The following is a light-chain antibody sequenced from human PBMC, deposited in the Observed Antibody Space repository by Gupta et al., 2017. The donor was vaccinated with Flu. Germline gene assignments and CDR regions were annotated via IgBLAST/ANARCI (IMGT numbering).Light chain of an antibody. Sequence: QSVLTQPPSVSGAPGQRVTISCTGRGSNIGAGYDVHWYQQLPGTAPKLLIYGDNNRPSGVPDRFSASKSGTSASLAITGLQAEDEADFYCQSYDSSLSGSRVFGGGTRLTVL. CDR2: GDN. V-gene: IGLV1-40*01. CDR1: GSNIGAGYD. J-gene: IGLJ3*02. CDR3: QSYDSSLSGSRV.